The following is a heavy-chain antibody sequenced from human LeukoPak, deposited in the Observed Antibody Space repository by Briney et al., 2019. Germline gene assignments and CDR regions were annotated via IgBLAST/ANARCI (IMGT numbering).Heavy chain of an antibody. Sequence: GGSLRLSCAASRFIFSNYGMHWVRQAPGKGLEWVSIIYTDGRSYYADSVKGRFTISRDNSKNTLYLQMNSLRADDTAVYYCTRGKSSGPYDAFNLWGQGTMVTVSS. J-gene: IGHJ3*01. CDR2: IYTDGRS. V-gene: IGHV3-53*01. D-gene: IGHD6-19*01. CDR3: TRGKSSGPYDAFNL. CDR1: RFIFSNYG.